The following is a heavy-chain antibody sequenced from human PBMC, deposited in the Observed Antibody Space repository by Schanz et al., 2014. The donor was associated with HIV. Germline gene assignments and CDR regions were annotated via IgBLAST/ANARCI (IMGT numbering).Heavy chain of an antibody. J-gene: IGHJ4*02. CDR1: GFTFRSYA. V-gene: IGHV3-72*01. Sequence: EVQLLESGGGLVQPGGSLRLPCAASGFTFRSYALPWVRQAPGKGLEWVARSRVKSDSYATEYAAFVTGRFTISRDDSKNSVYLQMNSLNIEDTAVYYCSRAFYSDSGSLEDVEKWGKGTLVTVSS. CDR3: SRAFYSDSGSLEDVEK. D-gene: IGHD3-10*01. CDR2: SRVKSDSYAT.